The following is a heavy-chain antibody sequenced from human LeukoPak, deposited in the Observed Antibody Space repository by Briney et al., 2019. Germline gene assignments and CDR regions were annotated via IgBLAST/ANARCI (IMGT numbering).Heavy chain of an antibody. Sequence: SVKVSCKASGGTFSSYAISWVRQAPGQGLEWMGRIIPILGIANYAQKFQGRVTITADKSTSTAYMELSSLRSEDTAVYYCARVGYSSSWDWFDPWGQGTLVTVSS. CDR2: IIPILGIA. V-gene: IGHV1-69*04. CDR3: ARVGYSSSWDWFDP. J-gene: IGHJ5*02. CDR1: GGTFSSYA. D-gene: IGHD6-13*01.